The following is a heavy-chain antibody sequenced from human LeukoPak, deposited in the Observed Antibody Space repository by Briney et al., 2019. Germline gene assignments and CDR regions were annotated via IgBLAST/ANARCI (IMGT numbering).Heavy chain of an antibody. Sequence: SETLSLTCAVYGGSFSSYYWNWIRQPPGKGLEWIGEINHSGSTNYNPSLKSRVTISVDTSKNQFSLKLSSVTAADTAVYSCARGQQYYHDSSGYWVFDYWGQGTLVTVSS. J-gene: IGHJ4*02. V-gene: IGHV4-34*01. CDR3: ARGQQYYHDSSGYWVFDY. CDR1: GGSFSSYY. D-gene: IGHD3-22*01. CDR2: INHSGST.